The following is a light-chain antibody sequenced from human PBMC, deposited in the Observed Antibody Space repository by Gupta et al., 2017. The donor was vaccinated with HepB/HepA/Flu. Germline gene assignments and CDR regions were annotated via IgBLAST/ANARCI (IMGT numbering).Light chain of an antibody. CDR1: QDISSY. CDR3: QQFSTYPFT. Sequence: DIQLTKSPSFLSESVGDRVTITCRASQDISSYVAWYQQKPGKAPNLLSYTASTLQSDVPARFSGRGSGTEFVFIISSLQSENFATYYCQQFSTYPFTFGPGTKVEI. CDR2: TAS. J-gene: IGKJ3*01. V-gene: IGKV1-9*01.